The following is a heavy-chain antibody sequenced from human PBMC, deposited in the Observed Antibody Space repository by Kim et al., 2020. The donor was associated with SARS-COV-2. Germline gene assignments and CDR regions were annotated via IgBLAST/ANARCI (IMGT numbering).Heavy chain of an antibody. Sequence: GRFTITRDNAKTSLYLQMNSLRAEDTAVYYCARTTRYYYGSGRDYFDYWGQGTLVTVSS. J-gene: IGHJ4*02. V-gene: IGHV3-11*03. D-gene: IGHD3-10*01. CDR3: ARTTRYYYGSGRDYFDY.